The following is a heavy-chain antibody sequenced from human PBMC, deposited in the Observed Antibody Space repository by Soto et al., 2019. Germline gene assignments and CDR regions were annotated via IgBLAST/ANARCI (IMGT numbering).Heavy chain of an antibody. Sequence: EVQLVESGGGLVQPGESLRLSCAASGFTFSSYWMHWVRQAPGKGLVWVSRINSDGSRTNYADSVKGRFTVSRDNAKNTQYLKMNSLRAADTAVYYCARVLTGSWNWFDPWGQGTLVTVSS. CDR2: INSDGSRT. J-gene: IGHJ5*02. CDR1: GFTFSSYW. D-gene: IGHD6-13*01. V-gene: IGHV3-74*01. CDR3: ARVLTGSWNWFDP.